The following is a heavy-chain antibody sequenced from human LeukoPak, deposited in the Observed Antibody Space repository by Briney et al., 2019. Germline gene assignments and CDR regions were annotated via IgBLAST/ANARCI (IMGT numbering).Heavy chain of an antibody. J-gene: IGHJ4*02. CDR3: AKGHIIASYSFDW. V-gene: IGHV3-30*19. D-gene: IGHD1-26*01. Sequence: GRSLRLSCAASGFTFSSYSMHWVRQAPGKGLEWVAFISSDVSRTYYADSVRGRFTISRDNSKNTLYMQMNSLRGEDTAMYYCAKGHIIASYSFDWWGQGTLVTVSS. CDR2: ISSDVSRT. CDR1: GFTFSSYS.